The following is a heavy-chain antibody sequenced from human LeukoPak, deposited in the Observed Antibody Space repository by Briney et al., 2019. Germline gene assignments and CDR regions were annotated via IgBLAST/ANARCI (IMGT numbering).Heavy chain of an antibody. CDR3: ARGYYYDSSGYPGDVPFDY. D-gene: IGHD3-22*01. CDR1: GYTFTSYA. V-gene: IGHV1-3*03. J-gene: IGHJ4*02. Sequence: ASVKVSCKASGYTFTSYAMHWVRQAPGQRLEWMGWINAGNGNTKYSQEFQGRVTITRDTSASTAYMELSSLRSEDMAVYYCARGYYYDSSGYPGDVPFDYWGQGTLVTVSS. CDR2: INAGNGNT.